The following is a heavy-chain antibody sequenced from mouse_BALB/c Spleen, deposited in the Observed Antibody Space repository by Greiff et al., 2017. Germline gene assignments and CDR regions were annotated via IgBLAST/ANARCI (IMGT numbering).Heavy chain of an antibody. V-gene: IGHV1-55*01. D-gene: IGHD2-14*01. Sequence: QVQLQQPGAELVMPGASVKMSCKASGYTFTSYWINWVKQRPGQGLAWIGDIYPGRGITNYNEKFKSKATLTLDTSSSSAYMQLSSLTSEDSAVYYCSYYRYDEDSYYFDYWGQGTTLTVSS. J-gene: IGHJ2*01. CDR2: IYPGRGIT. CDR3: SYYRYDEDSYYFDY. CDR1: GYTFTSYW.